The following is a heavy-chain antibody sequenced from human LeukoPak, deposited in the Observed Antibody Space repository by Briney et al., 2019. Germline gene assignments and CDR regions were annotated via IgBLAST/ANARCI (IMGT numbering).Heavy chain of an antibody. CDR3: ARVPLHYYGSGSYYVSDSKASDY. Sequence: XSVKVSCKASGYTFTSYYMHWVRQAPGQGLEWMGIINPSGGSTSYAQKFQGRVTMTRDTSTSTVYMELSSLRSEDTAVYYCARVPLHYYGSGSYYVSDSKASDYWGQGTLVTVSS. D-gene: IGHD3-10*01. CDR2: INPSGGST. J-gene: IGHJ4*02. CDR1: GYTFTSYY. V-gene: IGHV1-46*01.